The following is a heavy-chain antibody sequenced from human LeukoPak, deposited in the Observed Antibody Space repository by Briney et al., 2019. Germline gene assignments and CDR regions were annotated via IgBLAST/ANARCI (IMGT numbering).Heavy chain of an antibody. Sequence: SETLSLTCTVSGGSISSYYWSWIRQPPGKGLEWIGYIYYSGSTNYNPSLKSRVTISVDTSKNQFSLKLSSVSAADTAVYYCARDEVVGATDAFDIWGQGTMVTVSS. D-gene: IGHD1-26*01. CDR3: ARDEVVGATDAFDI. J-gene: IGHJ3*02. V-gene: IGHV4-59*01. CDR2: IYYSGST. CDR1: GGSISSYY.